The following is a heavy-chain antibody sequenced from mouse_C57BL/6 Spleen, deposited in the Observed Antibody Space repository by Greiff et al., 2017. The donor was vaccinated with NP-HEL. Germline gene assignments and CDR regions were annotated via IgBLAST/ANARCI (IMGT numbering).Heavy chain of an antibody. J-gene: IGHJ2*01. CDR2: ISSGSSTI. V-gene: IGHV5-17*01. D-gene: IGHD2-10*01. Sequence: EVQGVESGGGLVKPGGSLKLSCAASGFTFSDYGMHWVRQAPEKGLEWVAYISSGSSTIYYADTVKGRFTISRDNAKNTLFLQMTSLRSEDTAMYYCARTYYGNYLYYFDYGGQGTTLTVSS. CDR1: GFTFSDYG. CDR3: ARTYYGNYLYYFDY.